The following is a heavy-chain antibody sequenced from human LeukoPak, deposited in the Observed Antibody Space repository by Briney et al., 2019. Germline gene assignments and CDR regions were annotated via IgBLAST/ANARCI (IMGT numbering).Heavy chain of an antibody. V-gene: IGHV4-39*02. D-gene: IGHD5-24*01. CDR1: GGSISSSSYY. CDR2: IYYSGST. CDR3: ARDLQWSYGMDV. J-gene: IGHJ6*02. Sequence: SETLSLTCTVSGGSISSSSYYWGWIRQPPGKGLEWIGSIYYSGSTYYNPSLKSRVTISVDTSKNQFSLKLSSVTAADTAVYYCARDLQWSYGMDVWGQGTTVTVSS.